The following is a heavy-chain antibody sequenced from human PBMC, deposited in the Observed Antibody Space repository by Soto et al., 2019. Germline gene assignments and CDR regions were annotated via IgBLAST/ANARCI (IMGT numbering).Heavy chain of an antibody. V-gene: IGHV4-59*08. CDR3: ARLGAYYQSLDP. D-gene: IGHD3-22*01. CDR1: GGPISSISNHY. Sequence: PSETLSLTCTVSGGPISSISNHYCSWFRLPPGKGLEWIGYMSYSGFTRYNPSLKSRVIISLDTSKSQFSLRLTSVTAADTAVYYCARLGAYYQSLDPWGPGTLVTVSS. CDR2: MSYSGFT. J-gene: IGHJ5*02.